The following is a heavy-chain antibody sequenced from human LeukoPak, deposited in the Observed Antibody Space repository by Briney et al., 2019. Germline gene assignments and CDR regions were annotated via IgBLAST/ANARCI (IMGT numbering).Heavy chain of an antibody. CDR2: IYYSGST. D-gene: IGHD1-26*01. J-gene: IGHJ3*02. CDR3: ARGYGRYSHAFDI. Sequence: SETLSLTCNVSGGSISSYYWSWIRQPPGKELVWIGYIYYSGSTNYNPSLKSRVTIPVDTSTKQLSLKLSSVTAGDTAVYFCARGYGRYSHAFDIWGQGTMVTVSS. V-gene: IGHV4-59*01. CDR1: GGSISSYY.